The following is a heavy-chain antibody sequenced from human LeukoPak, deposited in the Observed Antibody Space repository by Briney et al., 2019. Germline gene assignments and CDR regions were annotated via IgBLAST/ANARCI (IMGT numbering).Heavy chain of an antibody. V-gene: IGHV6-1*01. J-gene: IGHJ6*02. CDR2: TYYRSKWYN. CDR3: ARANYDFWSGYYGYYCYYGMDV. CDR1: GDSFSSNSAA. D-gene: IGHD3-3*01. Sequence: SQTLSLTCAISGDSFSSNSAAWNWIRQSPSRGLEWLGRTYYRSKWYNDYAVSVKSRITINPDTSKNQFSLQLNSVTPEDTAVYYCARANYDFWSGYYGYYCYYGMDVWGQGATVTVSS.